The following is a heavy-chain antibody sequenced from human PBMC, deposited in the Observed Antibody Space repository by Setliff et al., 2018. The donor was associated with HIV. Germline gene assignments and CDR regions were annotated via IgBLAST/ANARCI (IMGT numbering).Heavy chain of an antibody. Sequence: ASVKVSCKASGVTFSNYPITWVRQAPGQGLEWMGRIIPIFDTGDYAQKFQGRVTISADRSTSTAYMELSSLRSEDTALYYCARVVPATISDYYYYMDVWGKGTTVTVSS. D-gene: IGHD5-12*01. V-gene: IGHV1-69*06. CDR2: IIPIFDTG. CDR3: ARVVPATISDYYYYMDV. CDR1: GVTFSNYP. J-gene: IGHJ6*03.